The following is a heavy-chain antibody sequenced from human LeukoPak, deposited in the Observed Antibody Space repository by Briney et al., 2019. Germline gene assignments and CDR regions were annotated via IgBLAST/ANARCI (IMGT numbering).Heavy chain of an antibody. CDR1: GFTFSDFW. J-gene: IGHJ4*02. D-gene: IGHD5-12*01. Sequence: GGSLRLSRVVSGFTFSDFWMHWVRQAPGKGLVWVSRINSDGTSTNYAGSVKGRFTISRDNAKNTLYLQMNSLRVEDTAVYYCASGYARSARHQSDFWGQGTVVTVSS. CDR3: ASGYARSARHQSDF. CDR2: INSDGTST. V-gene: IGHV3-74*01.